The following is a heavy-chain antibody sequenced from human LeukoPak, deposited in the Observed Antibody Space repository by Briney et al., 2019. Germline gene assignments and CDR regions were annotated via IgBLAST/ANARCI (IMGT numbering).Heavy chain of an antibody. CDR2: ISYSGGT. CDR1: GGSISGYY. Sequence: PSETLSLTCTVSGGSISGYYWSWIWQPPGKGLEWIGYISYSGGTNYNPSLKSRVSISVDTSKNQFSLNLNSVTAADTAVFYCARHGSGWSFDYWGQGTLVTVSS. V-gene: IGHV4-59*08. J-gene: IGHJ4*02. CDR3: ARHGSGWSFDY. D-gene: IGHD6-19*01.